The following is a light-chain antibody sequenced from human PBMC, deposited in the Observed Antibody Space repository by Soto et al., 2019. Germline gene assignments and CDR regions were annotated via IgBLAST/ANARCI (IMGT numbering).Light chain of an antibody. CDR1: SSNIGAGYD. J-gene: IGLJ2*01. V-gene: IGLV1-40*01. CDR2: GNS. CDR3: QACDGSLRFV. Sequence: QSVLTQPPSVSGAPGQRVTISCTGSSSNIGAGYDVHWYQQLPGTAPKLLIYGNSNRPSGVPDRFSGPKSGTSASLAITGLQAEDEAYYCCQACDGSLRFVFGGGTKGTV.